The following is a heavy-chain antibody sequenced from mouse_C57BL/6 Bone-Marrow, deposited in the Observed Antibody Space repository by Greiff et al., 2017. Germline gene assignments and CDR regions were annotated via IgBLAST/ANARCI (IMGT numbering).Heavy chain of an antibody. CDR1: GFSLTSYG. V-gene: IGHV2-9*01. CDR2: IWGGGST. Sequence: VQVVESGPGLVAPSQCLSLTCTASGFSLTSYGVDWVRQTPGKGLEWLGEIWGGGSTNYNSAPMSRLSISKDNSKSQVFLRMNSLQTDDTAMYYCAKHHDGYFYFDYWGQGTTLTVSA. J-gene: IGHJ2*01. D-gene: IGHD2-3*01. CDR3: AKHHDGYFYFDY.